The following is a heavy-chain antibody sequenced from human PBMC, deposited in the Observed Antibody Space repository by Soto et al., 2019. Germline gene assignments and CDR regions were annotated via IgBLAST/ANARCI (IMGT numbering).Heavy chain of an antibody. Sequence: GESLKISCNDSVYSFTSYWIGWLRQMPGKGLEWMGIIYPGDSHTRYSPSFQGQATISADKSISTAYLQWSSLKASDTAMYYCAGGGKTPNWFAPWGQGTLVTVSS. CDR3: AGGGKTPNWFAP. V-gene: IGHV5-51*01. CDR2: IYPGDSHT. CDR1: VYSFTSYW. J-gene: IGHJ5*02. D-gene: IGHD3-10*01.